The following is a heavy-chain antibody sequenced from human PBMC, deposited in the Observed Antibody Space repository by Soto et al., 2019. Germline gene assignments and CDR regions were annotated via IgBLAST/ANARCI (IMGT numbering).Heavy chain of an antibody. CDR3: ARVVGALGHWFDP. CDR1: GYTFTSYG. CDR2: ISAYNYNT. V-gene: IGHV1-18*01. Sequence: QVQLMQSGIGVKKPGASVRVSCKASGYTFTSYGLSLVRQAPGQVLEWMGRISAYNYNTNYAQKLQGRVTMTTDTSTSTAYMELRSLRYDDPAVYYCARVVGALGHWFDPWGQGTLVTVSS. J-gene: IGHJ5*02. D-gene: IGHD1-26*01.